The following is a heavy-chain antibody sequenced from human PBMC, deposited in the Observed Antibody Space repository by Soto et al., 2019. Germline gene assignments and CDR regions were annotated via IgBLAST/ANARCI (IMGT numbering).Heavy chain of an antibody. V-gene: IGHV3-53*01. CDR3: AREGVGYGMDV. D-gene: IGHD3-10*01. CDR1: GFTVSSNY. J-gene: IGHJ6*02. Sequence: GGSLRLSCAASGFTVSSNYMSWVRQAPGKGLEWVSVIYSGGSTYYADSVKGRFTISRDNSKNTLHLQMNSLRAEDTAVYYCAREGVGYGMDVWGQGTTVTVSS. CDR2: IYSGGST.